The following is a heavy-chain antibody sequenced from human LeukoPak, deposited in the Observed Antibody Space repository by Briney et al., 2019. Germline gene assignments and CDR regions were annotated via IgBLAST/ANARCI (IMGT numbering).Heavy chain of an antibody. D-gene: IGHD4-17*01. Sequence: GGSLRLSCAASGFTFSSYSMNWVRQAPGRGLEWVSSISSSSSYIYYADSVKGRFTISSDNAKNSLYLQMNSLRAEDTAVYYCARDPGVGNGDYGWYFDLWGRGTLVTVSS. V-gene: IGHV3-21*01. J-gene: IGHJ2*01. CDR2: ISSSSSYI. CDR1: GFTFSSYS. CDR3: ARDPGVGNGDYGWYFDL.